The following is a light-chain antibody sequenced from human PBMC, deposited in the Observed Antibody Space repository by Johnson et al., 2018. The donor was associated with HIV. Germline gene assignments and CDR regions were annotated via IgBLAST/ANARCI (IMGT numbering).Light chain of an antibody. CDR1: SSNIGNKY. CDR2: ENT. V-gene: IGLV1-51*02. CDR3: GAWDSGLTAGV. Sequence: QSVFTQPPSVSVAPGQKVTISCSGSSSNIGNKYVSWYQQLPGTAPKLLIYENTKRPSGIPDRFSGSKSGTSATLGITGLQTGDEADYYCGAWDSGLTAGVFGTGTKVTVL. J-gene: IGLJ1*01.